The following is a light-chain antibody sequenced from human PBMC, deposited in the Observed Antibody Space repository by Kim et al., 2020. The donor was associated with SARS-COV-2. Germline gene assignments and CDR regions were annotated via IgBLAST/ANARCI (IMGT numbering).Light chain of an antibody. CDR2: YNN. CDR1: NIGSKG. J-gene: IGLJ2*01. V-gene: IGLV3-21*04. CDR3: QLWDTSSDHLV. Sequence: SYELTQPPSVSVAPGKTARITCGGDNIGSKGVHWYQQRPGQAPVLVIYYNNDRPSGISERFSGSNSGNTATLTISRVEAGDEADYYCQLWDTSSDHLVFG.